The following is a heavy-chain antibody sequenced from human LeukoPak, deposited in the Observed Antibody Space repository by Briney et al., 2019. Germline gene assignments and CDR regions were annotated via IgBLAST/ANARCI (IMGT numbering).Heavy chain of an antibody. Sequence: ASVKVSCKASGYTFTGYYMHWVRQAPGQGLEWMGWINPNSGGTNYAQKFQGRVTMTRDTSISTAYMELSRLRSDDTAVYYCARDWTTNYYDSSGYCMGYWGQGTLVTVSS. CDR2: INPNSGGT. V-gene: IGHV1-2*02. D-gene: IGHD3-22*01. CDR3: ARDWTTNYYDSSGYCMGY. J-gene: IGHJ4*02. CDR1: GYTFTGYY.